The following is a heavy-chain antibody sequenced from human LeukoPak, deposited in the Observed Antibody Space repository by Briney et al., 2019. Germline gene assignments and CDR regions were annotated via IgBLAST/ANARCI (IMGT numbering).Heavy chain of an antibody. CDR2: ISAYNGNT. D-gene: IGHD3-22*01. J-gene: IGHJ4*02. Sequence: ASVKVSCKASGYIFTSYGISWVRQAPGQGLEWMGWISAYNGNTNYAQKLQGRVTMTTDTSTSTAYMELRSLRSDDTAVYYCARFGDSSGYYLLDYWGQGTLVTVSS. CDR1: GYIFTSYG. CDR3: ARFGDSSGYYLLDY. V-gene: IGHV1-18*01.